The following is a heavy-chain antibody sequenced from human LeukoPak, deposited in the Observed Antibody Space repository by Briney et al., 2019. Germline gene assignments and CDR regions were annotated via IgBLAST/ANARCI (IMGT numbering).Heavy chain of an antibody. CDR1: GFTFSSYS. V-gene: IGHV3-21*01. Sequence: GGSLRLSCAASGFTFSSYSMNWVRQAPGKGLEWVSSISSSSSYIYYADSVKGRFTISRDNAKNSLYLQMNSLRAEDTAVYYCARGHSGSGYYYFDYWGQGTLVTVSS. CDR2: ISSSSSYI. J-gene: IGHJ4*02. CDR3: ARGHSGSGYYYFDY. D-gene: IGHD3-22*01.